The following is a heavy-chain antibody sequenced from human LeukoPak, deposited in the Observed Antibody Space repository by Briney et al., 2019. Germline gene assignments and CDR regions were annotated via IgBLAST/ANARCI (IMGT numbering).Heavy chain of an antibody. CDR1: GFTFSPYT. D-gene: IGHD6-6*01. Sequence: PGGSLRLSCAASGFTFSPYTMHWFRQPPGKGLEWISYINTGSTTIYYADSVKGRFTISRDNAKNSLDLQLNSLRAEDTAVYYCARDSSVCAFDVWGQGTVVTVSS. CDR2: INTGSTTI. V-gene: IGHV3-48*01. J-gene: IGHJ3*01. CDR3: ARDSSVCAFDV.